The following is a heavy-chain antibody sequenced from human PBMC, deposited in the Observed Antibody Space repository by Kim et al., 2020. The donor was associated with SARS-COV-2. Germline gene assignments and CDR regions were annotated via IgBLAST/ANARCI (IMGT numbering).Heavy chain of an antibody. CDR2: ISISSSNT. Sequence: GGSLRLSCAASGFTFSDYYMSWIRQAPGKGLEWFSYISISSSNTNSADSVKGRFTISRDNAKNSLYLQMNSLGAEDTAVYYCARVREGGRSWYYFDYWGQGTLVTVSS. CDR3: ARVREGGRSWYYFDY. D-gene: IGHD6-13*01. V-gene: IGHV3-11*05. CDR1: GFTFSDYY. J-gene: IGHJ4*02.